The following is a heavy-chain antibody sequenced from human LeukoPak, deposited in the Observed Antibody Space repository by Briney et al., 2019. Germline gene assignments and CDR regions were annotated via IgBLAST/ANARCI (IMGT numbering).Heavy chain of an antibody. CDR3: ARDLPQWLAPTDAFDI. CDR1: GYTFTGYY. J-gene: IGHJ3*02. V-gene: IGHV1-2*02. Sequence: GASVKVSCKSSGYTFTGYYIHLLRQAPGQGLEWMAWIDPNSGATNYAHKFQGRVTMTRDTSISTAYMEVSSLRSEHTAVYYCARDLPQWLAPTDAFDIWGQGTMVTVSS. D-gene: IGHD6-19*01. CDR2: IDPNSGAT.